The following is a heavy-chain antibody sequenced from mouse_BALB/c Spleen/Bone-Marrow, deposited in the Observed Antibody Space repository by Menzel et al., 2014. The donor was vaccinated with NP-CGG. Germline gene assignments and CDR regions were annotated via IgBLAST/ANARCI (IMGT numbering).Heavy chain of an antibody. D-gene: IGHD2-4*01. J-gene: IGHJ3*01. V-gene: IGHV5-6-2*01. CDR3: ARQPPYDYDSWFPY. Sequence: EVKVVESGGGLVKLGGSLKLSCAASGFTFSSYYMSWVRQTPEKRLELVAAINSNGGSTYYPDTVKGRFTISRDNAKNTLYLQMSSLKSEDTALYYCARQPPYDYDSWFPYWGQGTLVTVSA. CDR2: INSNGGST. CDR1: GFTFSSYY.